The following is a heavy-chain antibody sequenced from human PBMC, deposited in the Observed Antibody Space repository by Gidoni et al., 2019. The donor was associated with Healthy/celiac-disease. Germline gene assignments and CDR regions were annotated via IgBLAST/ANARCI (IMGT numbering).Heavy chain of an antibody. CDR2: IYYSGST. J-gene: IGHJ4*02. CDR1: GGSISSGGYY. D-gene: IGHD3-10*01. CDR3: ARLKDRLLWFGEPNVIFDY. V-gene: IGHV4-31*03. Sequence: QVQLQESGPGLVKPSQTLSLTCTVSGGSISSGGYYWSWIRQHPGKGLEWIGYIYYSGSTYYNPSLKSRVTISVDTSKNQFSLKLSSVTAADTAVYYCARLKDRLLWFGEPNVIFDYWGQGTLVTVSS.